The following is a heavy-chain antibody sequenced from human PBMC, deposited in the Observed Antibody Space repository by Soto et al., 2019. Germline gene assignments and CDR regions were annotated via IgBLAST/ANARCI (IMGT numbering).Heavy chain of an antibody. J-gene: IGHJ4*02. D-gene: IGHD3-3*01. Sequence: PGDSLKISCKGSGYSFTSYWIGWVRQMPGKGLEWMGIIYPGDSDTRYSPSFQGQVTISADKSISTAYLQWSSLKASDTAMYYCARRSTIFGVVTSYYFDYWGQGTLVTVSS. CDR1: GYSFTSYW. V-gene: IGHV5-51*01. CDR2: IYPGDSDT. CDR3: ARRSTIFGVVTSYYFDY.